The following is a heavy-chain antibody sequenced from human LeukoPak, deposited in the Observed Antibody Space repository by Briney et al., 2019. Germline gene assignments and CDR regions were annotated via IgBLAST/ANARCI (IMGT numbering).Heavy chain of an antibody. D-gene: IGHD6-13*01. J-gene: IGHJ4*02. CDR2: ISPYNGNT. Sequence: GASVKVSCKASGYTFTSYGISWVRQAPGQGLEWMGWISPYNGNTNYAQKLQGRVTMTADTSTSTAYMDLRNLSSDDTAVYYCARDGSSSWYAYWGQGTLVTVSS. CDR3: ARDGSSSWYAY. CDR1: GYTFTSYG. V-gene: IGHV1-18*01.